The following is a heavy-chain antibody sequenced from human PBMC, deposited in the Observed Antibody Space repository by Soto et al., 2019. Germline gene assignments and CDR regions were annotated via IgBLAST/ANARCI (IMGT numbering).Heavy chain of an antibody. J-gene: IGHJ4*02. CDR3: ARGSGYYYWDDY. D-gene: IGHD3-22*01. Sequence: PGGSLRLSCAASGFIVSSNYMSWVRQAPGKGLEWVSVIYSGGSTYYADSVKGRFTISRDNSKNTLYLQMNSLRAEDTAVYYCARGSGYYYWDDYWGQGTLVTVSS. V-gene: IGHV3-66*01. CDR1: GFIVSSNY. CDR2: IYSGGST.